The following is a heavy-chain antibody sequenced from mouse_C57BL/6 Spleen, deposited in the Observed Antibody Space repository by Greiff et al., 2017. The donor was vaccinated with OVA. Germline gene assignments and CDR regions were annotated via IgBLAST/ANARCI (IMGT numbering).Heavy chain of an antibody. CDR1: GYAFSSYW. V-gene: IGHV1-80*01. D-gene: IGHD1-1*01. CDR3: ARKDYGSSYEFDY. Sequence: VKLMESGAELVKPGASVKISCKASGYAFSSYWMNWVKQRPGKGLEWIGQIYPGDGDTNYNGKFKGKATLTADKSSSTAYMQLSSLTSEDSAVYFCARKDYGSSYEFDYWGQGTTLTVSS. J-gene: IGHJ2*01. CDR2: IYPGDGDT.